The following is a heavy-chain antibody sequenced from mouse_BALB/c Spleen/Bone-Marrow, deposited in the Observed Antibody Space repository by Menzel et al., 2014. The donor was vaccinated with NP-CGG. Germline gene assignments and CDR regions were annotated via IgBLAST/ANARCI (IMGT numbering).Heavy chain of an antibody. Sequence: VQLQQSGAELVKPGASVKLSCTASGFSIKDTYMHWVKQRPEQGLEWIGRIDPANGNTKYDSKFQGKATITADTSSNTAHLHLSSLTSEDTAVYYCANDWFAYWGQGTLVTVSA. V-gene: IGHV14-3*02. CDR2: IDPANGNT. CDR1: GFSIKDTY. CDR3: ANDWFAY. D-gene: IGHD2-3*01. J-gene: IGHJ3*01.